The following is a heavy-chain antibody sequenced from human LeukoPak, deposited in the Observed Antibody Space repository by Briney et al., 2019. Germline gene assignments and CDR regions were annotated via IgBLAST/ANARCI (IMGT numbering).Heavy chain of an antibody. D-gene: IGHD3-9*01. CDR3: ARGFYDILTGYPLPWFDP. Sequence: SETLSLTCTVSGGSISSYYWNWIRQPAGKGLEWIGRIYTNGNTDYNPSLKSRVTMSVDTSNNQFSLKLSSVTAADTAVYYCARGFYDILTGYPLPWFDPWGQGTLVTVSS. CDR1: GGSISSYY. V-gene: IGHV4-4*07. CDR2: IYTNGNT. J-gene: IGHJ5*02.